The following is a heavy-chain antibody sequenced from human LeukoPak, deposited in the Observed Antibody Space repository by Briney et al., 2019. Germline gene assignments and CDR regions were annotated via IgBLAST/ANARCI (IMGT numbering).Heavy chain of an antibody. V-gene: IGHV3-48*02. D-gene: IGHD1-26*01. J-gene: IGHJ4*02. CDR1: GFTFSSYR. CDR2: ISGSRSTI. CDR3: ARVRVGSTRGFDY. Sequence: GGSLRLSCAASGFTFSSYRMNWVRQAPGKGLEWVSYISGSRSTIYYAYSVKGRFTISRDNAKNSLYLQMNSLRDEDTAMYYGARVRVGSTRGFDYWGQGTLVTVSS.